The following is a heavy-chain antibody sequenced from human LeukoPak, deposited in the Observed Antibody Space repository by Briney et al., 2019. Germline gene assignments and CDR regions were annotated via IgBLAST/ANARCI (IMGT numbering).Heavy chain of an antibody. Sequence: GGSLRLSCAASGFSFSSYGMHWVRQASGRGLEWVAFIRYDGSNKDYADSVKGRFTISRDNSKNTLNLKMNSLRAEDTAVYQCAKVRFSVSGLDRLDSCGQGTLVTVS. CDR1: GFSFSSYG. D-gene: IGHD5-12*01. CDR3: AKVRFSVSGLDRLDS. CDR2: IRYDGSNK. V-gene: IGHV3-30*02. J-gene: IGHJ5*01.